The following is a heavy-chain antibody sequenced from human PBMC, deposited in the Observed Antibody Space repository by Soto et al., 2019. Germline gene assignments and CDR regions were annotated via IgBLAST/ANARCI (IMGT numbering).Heavy chain of an antibody. CDR1: GGSISTYF. V-gene: IGHV4-59*08. J-gene: IGHJ4*02. CDR2: ISSSGTT. Sequence: SETLSLTCTVSGGSISTYFWSWIRQPPGKGLEWIGYISSSGTTNYNPSLKSRVTISVDTSKNQFSLKLSSVTAADTAVYYCARRPHLLYHVPFDFWGQGTLVTVSS. CDR3: ARRPHLLYHVPFDF. D-gene: IGHD2-15*01.